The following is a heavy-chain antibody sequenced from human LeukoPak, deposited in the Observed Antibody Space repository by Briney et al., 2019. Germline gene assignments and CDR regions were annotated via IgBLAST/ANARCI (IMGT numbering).Heavy chain of an antibody. Sequence: PSETLSLTCTVSAGSINSGDYYWSWIRQPAGKGLEWIGRIYSPGTNYNYNPSVKSRVTISIDTSKNQFSLKLTSVTAADTAVDYCARRIGTSYDSSRDAFDIWGQGTLVTVSS. CDR2: IYSPGT. D-gene: IGHD3-22*01. J-gene: IGHJ3*02. V-gene: IGHV4-61*02. CDR1: AGSINSGDYY. CDR3: ARRIGTSYDSSRDAFDI.